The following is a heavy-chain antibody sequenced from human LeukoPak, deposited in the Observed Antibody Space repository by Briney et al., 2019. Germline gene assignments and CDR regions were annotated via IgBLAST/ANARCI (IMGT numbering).Heavy chain of an antibody. Sequence: PGGSLRLSCAASGFTFSKAWMSWVRQVPGKGLEWVGRIKNTPNGGTTDYAAPVKGRFIISRDDSKNALFLQMNNLKMEDTGVYYCATVRYCSRTSCSTGTDYFDAWGQGTLVTVSS. V-gene: IGHV3-15*01. J-gene: IGHJ5*02. D-gene: IGHD2-2*01. CDR3: ATVRYCSRTSCSTGTDYFDA. CDR1: GFTFSKAW. CDR2: IKNTPNGGTT.